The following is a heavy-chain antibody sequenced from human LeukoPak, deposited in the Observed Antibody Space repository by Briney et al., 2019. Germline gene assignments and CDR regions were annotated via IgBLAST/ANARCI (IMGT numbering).Heavy chain of an antibody. Sequence: GTSLRLPCATSGINFGASIMHWIRQAPGKGLEWVAGLSFDESSYYGGSVEGRFIISGDNSKRTLYLQMNSLKVEDTALYYCAREGHSSGFAPAFDTWGQGTMVTVSS. CDR2: LSFDESS. CDR1: GINFGASI. J-gene: IGHJ3*02. V-gene: IGHV3-30*04. CDR3: AREGHSSGFAPAFDT. D-gene: IGHD6-19*01.